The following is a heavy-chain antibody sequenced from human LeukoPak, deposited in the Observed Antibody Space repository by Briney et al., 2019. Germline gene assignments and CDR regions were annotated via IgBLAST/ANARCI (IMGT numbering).Heavy chain of an antibody. CDR1: GYTFTSYG. CDR2: ISAYNGNT. J-gene: IGHJ6*02. Sequence: GASVKVSCKASGYTFTSYGISWVRQAPGQGLEWMGWISAYNGNTNYAQKLQGRVTMTTDTSTSTAYMELSSLRSEDTAVYYCARGHGDTAMVSSYYGMDVWGQGTTVTVSS. CDR3: ARGHGDTAMVSSYYGMDV. D-gene: IGHD5-18*01. V-gene: IGHV1-18*01.